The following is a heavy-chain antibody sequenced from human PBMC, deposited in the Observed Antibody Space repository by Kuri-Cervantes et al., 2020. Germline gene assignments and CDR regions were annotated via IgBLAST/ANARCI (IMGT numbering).Heavy chain of an antibody. J-gene: IGHJ4*02. CDR2: IKQDGSEK. V-gene: IGHV3-7*01. CDR1: GFNFSSYW. Sequence: GESLKISCVASGFNFSSYWMSWVRQAPGKGLEWVANIKQDGSEKYYVDSVKGRFTISRDNAKNSLYLQMNSLRVEDTAVYHCARTGRVPFDYWGQGTLVTVSS. CDR3: ARTGRVPFDY. D-gene: IGHD1-14*01.